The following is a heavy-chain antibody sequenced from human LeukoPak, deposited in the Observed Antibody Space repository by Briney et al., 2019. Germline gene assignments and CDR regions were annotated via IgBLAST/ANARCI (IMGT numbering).Heavy chain of an antibody. D-gene: IGHD3-22*01. CDR2: IYHRGDT. V-gene: IGHV4-34*01. CDR3: ARGPGSGYPVDY. CDR1: GGSFTGYY. J-gene: IGHJ4*02. Sequence: RASETLSLTCAVYGGSFTGYYWNWTRQPPGKGLEWIGEIYHRGDTNYNPSLKSRVTISVDTSKNQFSLILNSVTAADTAVYYCARGPGSGYPVDYWGQGTLVTVSS.